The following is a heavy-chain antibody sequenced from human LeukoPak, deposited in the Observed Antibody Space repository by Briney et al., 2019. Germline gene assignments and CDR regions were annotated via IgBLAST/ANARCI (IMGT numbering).Heavy chain of an antibody. Sequence: RGSLRLSCAASGFTFSDYEMTWVRQAPGKGLQWISYINSNGRPRSYADSVKGRFTISRDNAKNSLFLQMDSLRAEDTAIYYCARDLVGYSSSLGAFDIWGQGTMVTVSS. J-gene: IGHJ3*02. D-gene: IGHD6-6*01. CDR2: INSNGRPR. V-gene: IGHV3-48*03. CDR3: ARDLVGYSSSLGAFDI. CDR1: GFTFSDYE.